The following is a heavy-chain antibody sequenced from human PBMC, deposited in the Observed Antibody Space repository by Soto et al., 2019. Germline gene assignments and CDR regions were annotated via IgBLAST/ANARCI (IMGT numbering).Heavy chain of an antibody. Sequence: GXSVKVSFNPSGYTLNTYYLHWVRHAPGQGLEWMGIIHPSGGGSTYAQKFLGRVTMTRDTSTSTVFMELSSLRSADTAVYYCARGGHIAVVTASFDYWGQGTLVTVSS. D-gene: IGHD2-21*02. J-gene: IGHJ4*02. CDR1: GYTLNTYY. V-gene: IGHV1-46*02. CDR3: ARGGHIAVVTASFDY. CDR2: IHPSGGGS.